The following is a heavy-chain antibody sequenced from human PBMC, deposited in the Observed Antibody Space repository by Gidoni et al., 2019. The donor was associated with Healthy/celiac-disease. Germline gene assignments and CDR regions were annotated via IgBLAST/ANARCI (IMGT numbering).Heavy chain of an antibody. CDR2: ISSSSSYT. D-gene: IGHD7-27*01. J-gene: IGHJ3*02. CDR3: ARAGILTGDDAFDI. Sequence: QVQLVESVGGLVKPGGSLRLSCAASGFTFRDYYMSWIRQAPGKGLEWVSYISSSSSYTNYADSVKGRFTIYRDNAKNSLYLQMNSLRAEDTAVYYCARAGILTGDDAFDIWGQGTMVTVSS. CDR1: GFTFRDYY. V-gene: IGHV3-11*06.